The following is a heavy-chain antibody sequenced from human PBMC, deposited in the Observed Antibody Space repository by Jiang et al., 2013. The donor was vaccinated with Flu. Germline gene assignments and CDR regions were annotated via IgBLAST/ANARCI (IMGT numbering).Heavy chain of an antibody. CDR1: GGSISSSSYY. Sequence: PGLVKPSETLSLTCTVSGGSISSSSYYWGWIRQPPGKGLEWIGSIYYSGSTYYNPSLKSRVTISVDTSKNQFSLKLSSVTAADTAVYYCARAYCGGDCYSLDIFDAFDIWGQGTMVTVSS. D-gene: IGHD2-21*01. J-gene: IGHJ3*02. CDR2: IYYSGST. V-gene: IGHV4-39*07. CDR3: ARAYCGGDCYSLDIFDAFDI.